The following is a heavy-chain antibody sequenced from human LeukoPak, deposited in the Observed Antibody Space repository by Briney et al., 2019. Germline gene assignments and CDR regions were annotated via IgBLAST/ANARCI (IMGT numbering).Heavy chain of an antibody. CDR1: GGSISSGGYY. CDR2: IYYSGST. V-gene: IGHV4-31*03. J-gene: IGHJ5*02. D-gene: IGHD2-2*01. CDR3: ARGDSTVHWFDP. Sequence: TLSLTCTVSGGSISSGGYYWSWIRQHPGKGLEWIGYIYYSGSTYYNPSLKSRVTISIDTSKNQFSLKLSSVTAADTAVYYCARGDSTVHWFDPWGQGTLVTVSS.